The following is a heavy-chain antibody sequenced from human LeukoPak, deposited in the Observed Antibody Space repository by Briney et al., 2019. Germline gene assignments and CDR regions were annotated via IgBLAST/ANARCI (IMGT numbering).Heavy chain of an antibody. V-gene: IGHV1-69*04. D-gene: IGHD6-13*01. CDR1: GGTFSSYA. CDR3: ASYPAGTGNFDY. Sequence: GASVKVSCKASGGTFSSYAISWVRQAPGQGLEWMGRIIPILGIANYAQKFQGRVTITADKSTSTAYMELSSLRSEDTAVYYCASYPAGTGNFDYWGQGTLVTVSS. CDR2: IIPILGIA. J-gene: IGHJ4*02.